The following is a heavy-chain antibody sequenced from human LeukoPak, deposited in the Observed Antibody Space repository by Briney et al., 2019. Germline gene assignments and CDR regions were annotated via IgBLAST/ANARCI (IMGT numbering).Heavy chain of an antibody. CDR3: ARQREEDYSPFDY. J-gene: IGHJ4*02. CDR1: GGSISSSSYY. D-gene: IGHD2-15*01. Sequence: SETLSLTCTVSGGSISSSSYYWGWIRQPPWKGLEWIGSIYYSGSTYYNPSLKSRVTISVDTSKNQFSLKLSSVTAADTAVYYCARQREEDYSPFDYWGQGTLVTVSS. V-gene: IGHV4-39*01. CDR2: IYYSGST.